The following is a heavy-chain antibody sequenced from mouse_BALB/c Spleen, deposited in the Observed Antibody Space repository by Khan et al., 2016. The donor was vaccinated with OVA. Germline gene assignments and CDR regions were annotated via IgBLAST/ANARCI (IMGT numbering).Heavy chain of an antibody. J-gene: IGHJ2*01. D-gene: IGHD2-3*01. CDR2: ISYSGHP. CDR1: GYSITSDYA. V-gene: IGHV3-2*02. CDR3: ARVDGGDFDY. Sequence: VQLKESGPGLVKPSQSLSLTCTVTGYSITSDYAWNWIRQFPGNKLERMGYISYSGHPNYNPSLQSRISITRDTSKNQFFLQLNSVTTEDTATYYCARVDGGDFDYWGQGTTLTVSS.